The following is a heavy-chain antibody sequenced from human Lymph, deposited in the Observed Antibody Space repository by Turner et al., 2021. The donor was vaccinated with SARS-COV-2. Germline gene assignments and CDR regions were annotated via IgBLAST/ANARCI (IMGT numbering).Heavy chain of an antibody. CDR3: AIDLQPFHFYGMDV. Sequence: EVQLVESGGGLVKPGGSLRLSCAASGFTFSSYSMNWVRQARGKVLEWVSSISSSSSYIYYADAVKGRFTITRDNAKNSLNLQMNSLRAEDTAVYYCAIDLQPFHFYGMDVWGQGTTVTVSS. V-gene: IGHV3-21*01. CDR1: GFTFSSYS. D-gene: IGHD1-1*01. CDR2: ISSSSSYI. J-gene: IGHJ6*02.